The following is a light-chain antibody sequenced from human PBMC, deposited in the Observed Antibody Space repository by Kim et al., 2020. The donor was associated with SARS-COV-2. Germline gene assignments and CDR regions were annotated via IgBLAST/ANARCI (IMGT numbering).Light chain of an antibody. CDR3: LQHNSYPRYT. CDR1: QGIRKD. V-gene: IGKV1-17*01. Sequence: DIQMTQSPSSLSVSVGDRVTITCRASQGIRKDLGWYQQKPGKVPKRLIYAASNLESGVPSRFSGSGSGTDFSLTISSLQPEDFATYYCLQHNSYPRYTFGQGTKLEI. J-gene: IGKJ2*01. CDR2: AAS.